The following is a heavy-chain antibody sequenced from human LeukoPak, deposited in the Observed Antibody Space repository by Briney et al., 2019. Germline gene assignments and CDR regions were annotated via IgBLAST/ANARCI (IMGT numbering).Heavy chain of an antibody. CDR2: IKQEGSEK. V-gene: IGHV3-7*03. D-gene: IGHD3-10*01. CDR3: ARAGDY. CDR1: GFTFRSYW. Sequence: GGALTLSCAASGFTFRSYWMRWVRQAPRKGLEWVAKIKQEGSEKYFEASVKGRITISRYNAKNSLYLQMNSLRAEDTAVYYCARAGDYWGQGTLVTVSS. J-gene: IGHJ4*02.